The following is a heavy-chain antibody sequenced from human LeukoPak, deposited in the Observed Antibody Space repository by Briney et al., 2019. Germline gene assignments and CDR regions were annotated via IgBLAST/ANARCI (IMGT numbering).Heavy chain of an antibody. D-gene: IGHD2-8*01. J-gene: IGHJ4*02. CDR2: ISSSSSYI. CDR3: ARGGGPYCTNGVCRYGQWLYSRPPQTKKEYYFDY. CDR1: GFTFSSYS. Sequence: GGSLRLSCAASGFTFSSYSMNWVRQAPGKGLEGVSSISSSSSYIYYADSVKGRFTISRDNAKHSMYLQMNSLRAEDTAVYYCARGGGPYCTNGVCRYGQWLYSRPPQTKKEYYFDYWGQGTLVTVSS. V-gene: IGHV3-21*01.